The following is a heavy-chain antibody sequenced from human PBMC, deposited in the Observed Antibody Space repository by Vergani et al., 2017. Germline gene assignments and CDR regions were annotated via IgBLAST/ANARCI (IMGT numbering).Heavy chain of an antibody. CDR3: AGVESVSQLLWCGESHYYYGMDV. CDR2: IIPIFGTA. D-gene: IGHD3-10*01. V-gene: IGHV1-69*06. J-gene: IGHJ6*02. Sequence: QVQLVQSGAEVKKPGSSVKVSCKASGGTFSSYAISWVRQAPGQGLEWMGGIIPIFGTANYAQKFQGRVTITADKSTSTAYMELSSLRSEDTAVYYCAGVESVSQLLWCGESHYYYGMDVWGQGTTVTVSS. CDR1: GGTFSSYA.